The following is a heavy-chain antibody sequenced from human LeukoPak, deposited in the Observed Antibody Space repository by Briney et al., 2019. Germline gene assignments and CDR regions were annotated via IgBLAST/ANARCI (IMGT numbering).Heavy chain of an antibody. D-gene: IGHD3-3*01. CDR3: VRDRGWLQLEYYFDY. J-gene: IGHJ4*02. Sequence: PGGSLRLSCAASGFTFSSYSMNWVRQAPGKGLAWVSSISGSSDYIYYADSVKGRFTISRDNAKNSLYLQMHSLRAEDTAVYYCVRDRGWLQLEYYFDYWGQGTLVTVSS. CDR2: ISGSSDYI. CDR1: GFTFSSYS. V-gene: IGHV3-21*01.